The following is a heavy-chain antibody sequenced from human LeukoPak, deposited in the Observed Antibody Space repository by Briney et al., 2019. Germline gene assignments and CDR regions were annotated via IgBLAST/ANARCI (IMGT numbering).Heavy chain of an antibody. V-gene: IGHV4-38-2*02. CDR2: IYHSGST. J-gene: IGHJ3*02. CDR3: ARYRDDAFDI. CDR1: GYSISSGYY. D-gene: IGHD1-1*01. Sequence: SETLSLTCTVSGYSISSGYYWGWIRQPPGKGLEWIGSIYHSGSTYYNPSLKSRVTISVDTSKNQFSLKLSSVTAADTAVYYCARYRDDAFDIWGQGTMVTVSS.